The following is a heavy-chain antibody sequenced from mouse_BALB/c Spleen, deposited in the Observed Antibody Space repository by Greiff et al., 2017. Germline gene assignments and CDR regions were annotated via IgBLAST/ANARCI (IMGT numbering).Heavy chain of an antibody. V-gene: IGHV1S135*01. CDR3: ASNYRYDWFAY. J-gene: IGHJ3*01. Sequence: EVKVVESGPELVKPGASVKVSCKASGYAFTSYNMYWVKQSHGKSLEWIGYIDPYNGGTSYNQKFKGKATLTVDKSSSTAYMHLNSLTSEDSAVYYCASNYRYDWFAYWGQGTLVTVSA. D-gene: IGHD2-14*01. CDR2: IDPYNGGT. CDR1: GYAFTSYN.